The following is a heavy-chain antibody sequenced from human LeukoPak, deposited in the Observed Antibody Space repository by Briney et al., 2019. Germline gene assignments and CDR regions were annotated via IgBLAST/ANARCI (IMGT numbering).Heavy chain of an antibody. J-gene: IGHJ4*02. CDR1: GFTFSSYA. CDR3: ARDSSHYYFDY. V-gene: IGHV3-30*04. CDR2: ISYDGSNK. Sequence: GGSLRLSCAAFGFTFSSYAMHWVRQAPGKGLEWVAVISYDGSNKYYADSVKGRFTISRDNSKNTLYLQMNSLRAEDTAVYYCARDSSHYYFDYWGQGTLVTVSS. D-gene: IGHD6-6*01.